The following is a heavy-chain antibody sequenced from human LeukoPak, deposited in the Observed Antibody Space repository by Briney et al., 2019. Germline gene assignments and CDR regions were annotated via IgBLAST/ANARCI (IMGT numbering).Heavy chain of an antibody. CDR2: INTNTGNP. CDR1: GYTFTSYG. CDR3: ARGRGSSARLGYYFYYIDV. V-gene: IGHV7-4-1*02. Sequence: ASVKVSCKASGYTFTSYGIHWVRQAPGQGLEWMGWINTNTGNPMYAQGFTGRFVFSLETSVSTSYLQISSLKAEDTAVYYCARGRGSSARLGYYFYYIDVWGKGTTVTVSS. D-gene: IGHD1-26*01. J-gene: IGHJ6*03.